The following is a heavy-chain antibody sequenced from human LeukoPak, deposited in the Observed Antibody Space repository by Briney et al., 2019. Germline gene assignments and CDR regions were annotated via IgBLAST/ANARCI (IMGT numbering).Heavy chain of an antibody. J-gene: IGHJ4*02. Sequence: PSETLSLTCAVYGGPFSGSYWSWIRHPPGKGLEWIGDINENGNSSYTPPLKSRVTISVDTSKNQFSLKVTCVTAADTAVYYCARGGLYSNYFDSWGQGTLVAVS. CDR3: ARGGLYSNYFDS. D-gene: IGHD4-11*01. V-gene: IGHV4-34*01. CDR1: GGPFSGSY. CDR2: INENGNS.